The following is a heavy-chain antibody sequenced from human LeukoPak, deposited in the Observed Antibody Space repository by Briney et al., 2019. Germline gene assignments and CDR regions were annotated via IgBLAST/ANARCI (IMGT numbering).Heavy chain of an antibody. Sequence: GESLKISCKGSGYSFTSYWIGWVRQMPGKGLEWMGIIYPGDSDTRYSPSFQGQVTISADKSISTAYLQWSSLKASDTAMYYCARCYDNSGYPSSFDYWGQGTLVTVSS. J-gene: IGHJ4*02. CDR2: IYPGDSDT. D-gene: IGHD3-22*01. V-gene: IGHV5-51*01. CDR1: GYSFTSYW. CDR3: ARCYDNSGYPSSFDY.